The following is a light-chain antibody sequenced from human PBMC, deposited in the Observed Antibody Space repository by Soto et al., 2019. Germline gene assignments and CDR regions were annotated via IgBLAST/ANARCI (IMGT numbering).Light chain of an antibody. V-gene: IGKV3-20*01. J-gene: IGKJ3*01. Sequence: EIVLTQSPGTLSLSPWERATLSCRASQSISSSYLAWYQQKPGQAPRLLIYGASSRATGIPDRFSGSGSGTDFTLTISRLEPEDFAVYYCQQFRTFGPGTKVDIK. CDR1: QSISSSY. CDR3: QQFRT. CDR2: GAS.